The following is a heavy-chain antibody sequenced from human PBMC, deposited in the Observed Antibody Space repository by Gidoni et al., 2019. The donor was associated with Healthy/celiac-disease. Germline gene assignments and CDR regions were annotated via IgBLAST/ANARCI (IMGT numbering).Heavy chain of an antibody. CDR3: ARDPYYYDSSGYDY. CDR1: GFTFSSYE. V-gene: IGHV3-48*03. Sequence: VESGGGLVQPGGSLRLSCAASGFTFSSYEMNWVRQAPGKGLEWVSYISSSGSTIYYADSVKGRFTISRDNAKNSLYLQMNSLRAEDTAVYYCARDPYYYDSSGYDYWGQGTLVTVSS. CDR2: ISSSGSTI. J-gene: IGHJ4*02. D-gene: IGHD3-22*01.